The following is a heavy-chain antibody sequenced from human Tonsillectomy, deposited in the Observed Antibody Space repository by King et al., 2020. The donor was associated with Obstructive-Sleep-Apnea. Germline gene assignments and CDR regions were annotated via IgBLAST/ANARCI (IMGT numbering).Heavy chain of an antibody. CDR2: ISYDGSNK. J-gene: IGHJ4*02. D-gene: IGHD2-15*01. V-gene: IGHV3-30*18. CDR3: AKGLRYCSGGSCYPSLFDY. Sequence: QVQLVESGGGVVQPGRSLRLSCAASGFTFSSYGMHWVRQAPGKGLEWVAVISYDGSNKYYADSVKGRFTISRDNSKNTLYLQINSLRAEDTAVYYCAKGLRYCSGGSCYPSLFDYWGQGTLVTVSS. CDR1: GFTFSSYG.